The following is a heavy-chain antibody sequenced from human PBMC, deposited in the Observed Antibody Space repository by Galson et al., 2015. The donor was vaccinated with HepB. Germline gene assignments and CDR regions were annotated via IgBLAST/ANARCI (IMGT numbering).Heavy chain of an antibody. V-gene: IGHV6-1*01. Sequence: CAISGDSATSNSAVWNWIRQSPSRGLEWLGRTYFRAKWHTDYEISVKSRININADISQNKFSLQLSSVTSDDTAVYYCAYGSDVWGQGTTVIVSS. CDR2: TYFRAKWHT. J-gene: IGHJ6*02. CDR1: GDSATSNSAV. CDR3: AYGSDV. D-gene: IGHD4-17*01.